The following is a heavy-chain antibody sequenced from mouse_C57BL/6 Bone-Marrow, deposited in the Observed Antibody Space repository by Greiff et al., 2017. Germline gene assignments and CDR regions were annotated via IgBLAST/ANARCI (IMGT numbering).Heavy chain of an antibody. CDR2: IYPGSGST. V-gene: IGHV1-55*01. Sequence: QVQLQQPGAELVKPGASVKMSSKASGYTFTSYWITWVKQRPGQGLEWIGDIYPGSGSTNYNEKFKSKATLTVDTSSSTAYMQLSSLTSEDSAVYYCARQSFTTVVPYYFDYWGQGTTLTVSS. D-gene: IGHD1-1*01. CDR1: GYTFTSYW. CDR3: ARQSFTTVVPYYFDY. J-gene: IGHJ2*01.